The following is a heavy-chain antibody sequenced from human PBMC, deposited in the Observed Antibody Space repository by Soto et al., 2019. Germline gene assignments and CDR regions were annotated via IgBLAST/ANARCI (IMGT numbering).Heavy chain of an antibody. J-gene: IGHJ4*02. V-gene: IGHV4-39*01. CDR3: ATITIFGVVPNYFDY. D-gene: IGHD3-3*01. Sequence: SETLSLTCTVAGHSVSNTDYFWGWIRQTPWSDLQWIGSLFYTGHTYYNPSLLSRVTISADTSKNQFSLKLSSVTAADTAVYYCATITIFGVVPNYFDYWGQGTLVTVSS. CDR1: GHSVSNTDYF. CDR2: LFYTGHT.